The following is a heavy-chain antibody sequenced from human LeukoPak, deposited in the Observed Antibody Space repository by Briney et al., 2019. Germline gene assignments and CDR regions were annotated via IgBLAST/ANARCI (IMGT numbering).Heavy chain of an antibody. Sequence: SETLSLTCAVHGGSFSGYYWSWIRQPPGKGLEWIGEINHSGSTNYNPSLKSRVTISVDTSKNQSSLKLSSVTAADTAVYYCASRYDYVWGSYRRAAYYFDYWGQGALVTVSS. J-gene: IGHJ4*02. V-gene: IGHV4-34*01. CDR3: ASRYDYVWGSYRRAAYYFDY. D-gene: IGHD3-16*02. CDR1: GGSFSGYY. CDR2: INHSGST.